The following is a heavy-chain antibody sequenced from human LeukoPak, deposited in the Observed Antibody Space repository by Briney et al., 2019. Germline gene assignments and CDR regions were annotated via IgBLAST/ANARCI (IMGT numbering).Heavy chain of an antibody. D-gene: IGHD1-26*01. CDR2: INPNSGGT. J-gene: IGHJ4*02. Sequence: ASVKVSCKASGYTFTGYYMHWVRQAPGQGPEWMGWINPNSGGTNYAQKFQGRVTMTRDTSISTAYMELSRLRSGDTAVYYCARAYSGSYFYFDYWGQGTLVTVSS. CDR3: ARAYSGSYFYFDY. V-gene: IGHV1-2*02. CDR1: GYTFTGYY.